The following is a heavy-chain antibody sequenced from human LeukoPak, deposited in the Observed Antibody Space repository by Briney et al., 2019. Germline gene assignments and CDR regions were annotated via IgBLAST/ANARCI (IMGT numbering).Heavy chain of an antibody. CDR3: ATLPRDGAKRDY. Sequence: GGSLRLSCAASAFAFSNYGMHWVRQAPGKGLEWVAVISYDGSNKYYADSVKGRFTISRDNNKNSLYLQMNSLRTEDTALYYCATLPRDGAKRDYWGQGTLVTVSS. D-gene: IGHD4/OR15-4a*01. J-gene: IGHJ4*02. CDR2: ISYDGSNK. CDR1: AFAFSNYG. V-gene: IGHV3-30*03.